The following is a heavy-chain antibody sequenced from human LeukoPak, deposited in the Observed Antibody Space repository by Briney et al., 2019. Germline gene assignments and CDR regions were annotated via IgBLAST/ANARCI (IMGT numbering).Heavy chain of an antibody. D-gene: IGHD6-13*01. CDR1: GFTFSSYW. J-gene: IGHJ3*02. CDR3: ARYSSSWHAYDI. V-gene: IGHV3-7*05. CDR2: IKQDGSEK. Sequence: PGRSLRLSCAASGFTFSSYWMSWVRQAPGKGLQWVANIKQDGSEKYYVDSVKGRFTISRDNAKNSLSLQMNSLRAEDTAVYYCARYSSSWHAYDIWGQGTMATVSA.